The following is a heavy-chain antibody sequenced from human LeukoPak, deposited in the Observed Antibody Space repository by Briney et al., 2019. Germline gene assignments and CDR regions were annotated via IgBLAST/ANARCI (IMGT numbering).Heavy chain of an antibody. V-gene: IGHV3-30-3*01. CDR3: ARGGSGSYYPFDY. CDR1: GFTFSSYA. Sequence: GGSLRLSCAASGFTFSSYAMHWVRQAPGKGLEWVAVISYDGSNKYYADSVKGRFTISRDNSKNTLYLQMNSLRAEDTAVYYCARGGSGSYYPFDYWGQGTLVTVSS. J-gene: IGHJ4*02. D-gene: IGHD3-10*01. CDR2: ISYDGSNK.